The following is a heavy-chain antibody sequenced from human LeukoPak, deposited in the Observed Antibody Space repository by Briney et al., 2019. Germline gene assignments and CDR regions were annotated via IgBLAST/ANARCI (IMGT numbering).Heavy chain of an antibody. D-gene: IGHD3-22*01. CDR1: GGSISSYY. Sequence: SETLSLTCTVSGGSISSYYWSWIRQPPGKGLEWIGYIYYSGSTNYNPSLKSRVTISVDTSKNQFSLKLSSVTAADTAVYYCARGSSGYPPFDYWGQGTLVTVSS. CDR3: ARGSSGYPPFDY. V-gene: IGHV4-59*01. CDR2: IYYSGST. J-gene: IGHJ4*02.